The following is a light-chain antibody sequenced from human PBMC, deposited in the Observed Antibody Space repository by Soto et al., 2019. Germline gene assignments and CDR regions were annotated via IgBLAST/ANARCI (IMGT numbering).Light chain of an antibody. Sequence: EIVVTQSQGTLSLSQGERATLSCRASQSVSSSYLAWYQQKPGEAPRILIYGASSRATGIPDRFSGSGSGTDFTLTIRRLDPADFDLYYCQKYGRSPRTFGQGTKVAIK. J-gene: IGKJ1*01. CDR3: QKYGRSPRT. V-gene: IGKV3-20*01. CDR1: QSVSSSY. CDR2: GAS.